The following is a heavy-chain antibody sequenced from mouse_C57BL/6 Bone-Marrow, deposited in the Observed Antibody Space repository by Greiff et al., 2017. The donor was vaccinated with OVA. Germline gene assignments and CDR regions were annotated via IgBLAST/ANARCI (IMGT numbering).Heavy chain of an antibody. CDR2: INPNNGGT. CDR1: GYTFTDYY. CDR3: ARAWSTGLWYFDV. J-gene: IGHJ1*03. D-gene: IGHD1-1*02. V-gene: IGHV1-26*01. Sequence: VQLQQSGPELVTPGASVKISCKASGYTFTDYYMNWVKQSHGKSLEWIGDINPNNGGTSYNQKFKGKATLTVDKSSSTAYMELRSLTSEDSAVYYCARAWSTGLWYFDVWGTGTTVTVSS.